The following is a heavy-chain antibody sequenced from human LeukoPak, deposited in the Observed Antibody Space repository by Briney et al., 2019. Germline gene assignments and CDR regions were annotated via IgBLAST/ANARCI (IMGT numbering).Heavy chain of an antibody. CDR3: AGTSGYLDY. D-gene: IGHD3-3*01. Sequence: PSATLSLTCTVSGGSISRNYWSWIRQSPGKGLEWIGYLYSGASTIYNPSLKNRVSIPFDRSKNQFSLRLTSVSAADTAVYYCAGTSGYLDYWGQGILVAVSS. CDR1: GGSISRNY. J-gene: IGHJ4*02. V-gene: IGHV4-59*01. CDR2: LYSGAST.